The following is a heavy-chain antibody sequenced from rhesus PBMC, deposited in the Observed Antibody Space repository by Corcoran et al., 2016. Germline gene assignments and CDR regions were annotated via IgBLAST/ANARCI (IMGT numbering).Heavy chain of an antibody. CDR1: GGSISSSY. D-gene: IGHD5-42*01. CDR2: IYGSGSST. V-gene: IGHV4-169*01. Sequence: QLQLQESGPGLVKPSETLSVTCAVSGGSISSSYWSWIRPAPGKGLEWIGYIYGSGSSTNYNPSLKSRVTLSVDTSKNQLSLKLSSVTTADTAVYYCARVGYSNFFDYWGQGVLVTVSS. J-gene: IGHJ4*01. CDR3: ARVGYSNFFDY.